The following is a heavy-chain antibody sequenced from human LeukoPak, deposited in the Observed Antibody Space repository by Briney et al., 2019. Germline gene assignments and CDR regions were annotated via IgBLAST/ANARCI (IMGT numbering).Heavy chain of an antibody. V-gene: IGHV4-39*01. CDR3: AGYYDFVTAYSPSDY. CDR2: IYSSGST. D-gene: IGHD3-9*01. CDR1: GGSIGSSGYY. Sequence: PSGTLSLTCRASGGSIGSSGYYWVWIRQPPGQELECIGTIYSSGSTNYNPSLQCRVTIYLDTSKNQFSLRLSSVTVAYSAVYSCAGYYDFVTAYSPSDYWGQGILVTVSS. J-gene: IGHJ4*02.